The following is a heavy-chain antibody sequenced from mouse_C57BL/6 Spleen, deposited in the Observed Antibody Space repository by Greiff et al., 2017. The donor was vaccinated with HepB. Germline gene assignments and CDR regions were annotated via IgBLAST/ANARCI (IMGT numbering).Heavy chain of an antibody. CDR3: ARGYYGSRVLYYYAMDY. D-gene: IGHD1-1*01. Sequence: QVQLKQPGAELVKPGASVKLSCKASGYTFTSYWMHWVKQRPGRGLEWIGRIDPNSGGTKYNEKFKSKATLTVDKPSSTAYMQLSSLTSEDSAVYYCARGYYGSRVLYYYAMDYWGQGTSVTVSS. CDR1: GYTFTSYW. V-gene: IGHV1-72*01. CDR2: IDPNSGGT. J-gene: IGHJ4*01.